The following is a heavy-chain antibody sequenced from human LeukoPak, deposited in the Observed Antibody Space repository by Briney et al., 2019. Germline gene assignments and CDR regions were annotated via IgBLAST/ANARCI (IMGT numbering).Heavy chain of an antibody. CDR3: AKGYGYGYPRDY. D-gene: IGHD5-18*01. CDR2: IRYDGSNK. CDR1: GFTFSSYG. J-gene: IGHJ4*02. V-gene: IGHV3-30*02. Sequence: PGGSLRLSCAASGFTFSSYGMHWVRQAPGKGLAWAAFIRYDGSNKYYADSVKGRFTISRDNSKNTLYLQMNSLRAEDTAVYYCAKGYGYGYPRDYWGQGTPVTVSS.